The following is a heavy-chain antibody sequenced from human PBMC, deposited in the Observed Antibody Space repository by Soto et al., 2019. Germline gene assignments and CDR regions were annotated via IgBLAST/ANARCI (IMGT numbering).Heavy chain of an antibody. CDR3: ARVPPDRYSSGRLDC. CDR2: IYYSGST. Sequence: PSETLSLTCTVSGGTISSWYWSWIRQPPGKGLEWIGYIYYSGSTNCNPSLKSRVTISVDMSKNQFSLKLSSVTAADTAVYYCARVPPDRYSSGRLDCWGQGALVTVSS. D-gene: IGHD6-19*01. J-gene: IGHJ4*02. CDR1: GGTISSWY. V-gene: IGHV4-59*12.